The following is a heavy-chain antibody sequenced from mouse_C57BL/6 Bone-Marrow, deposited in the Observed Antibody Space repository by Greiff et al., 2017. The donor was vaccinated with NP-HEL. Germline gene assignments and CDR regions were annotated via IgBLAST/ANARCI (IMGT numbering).Heavy chain of an antibody. D-gene: IGHD1-1*01. V-gene: IGHV1-80*01. CDR1: GYAFSSYW. Sequence: VKLQESGAELVKPGASVKISCKASGYAFSSYWMNWVKQRPGKGLEWIGQIYPGDGDTNYNGKFKGKATLTADKSSSTAYMQLSSLTSEDSAVYFCARIPYYYGSSYGFAYWGQGTLVTVSA. CDR3: ARIPYYYGSSYGFAY. CDR2: IYPGDGDT. J-gene: IGHJ3*01.